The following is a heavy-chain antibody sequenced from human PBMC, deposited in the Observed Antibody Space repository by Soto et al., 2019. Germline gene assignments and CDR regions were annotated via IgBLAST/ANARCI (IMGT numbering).Heavy chain of an antibody. CDR3: ARANERGYSYGYLNY. J-gene: IGHJ4*02. V-gene: IGHV3-74*01. CDR1: GFTFSSYW. D-gene: IGHD5-18*01. Sequence: GGSLRLSCAASGFTFSSYWMHWVRQAPGKGLVWVSRINSDGSSTSYADSVKGRFTISRDNAKNTLYLQMNSLRAEDTAVYYCARANERGYSYGYLNYWGQGTLVTVSS. CDR2: INSDGSST.